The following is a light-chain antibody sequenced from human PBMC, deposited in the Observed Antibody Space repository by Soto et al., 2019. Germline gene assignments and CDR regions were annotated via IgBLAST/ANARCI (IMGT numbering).Light chain of an antibody. J-gene: IGKJ4*01. CDR2: GAS. V-gene: IGKV3-20*01. Sequence: ESVLTQAPGTLSLYPGERATLSCRASQSVSSSYLAWYQQKPGQAPRLLIYGASSRATGIPDRFSGSGSGTDFTLTISRLEPEDFAVYYCQQYGSSPRLTFGGGTKVDIK. CDR3: QQYGSSPRLT. CDR1: QSVSSSY.